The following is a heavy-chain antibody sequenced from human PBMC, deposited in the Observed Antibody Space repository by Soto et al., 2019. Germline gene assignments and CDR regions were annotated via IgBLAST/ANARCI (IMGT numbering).Heavy chain of an antibody. CDR3: ARGSSSWYPYYYYGMDV. D-gene: IGHD6-13*01. CDR2: INPNSGGT. J-gene: IGHJ6*02. CDR1: GYTFTGYY. Sequence: ASVKVSCKASGYTFTGYYMHWVRQAPGHGLEWMGWINPNSGGTNYAQKFQGWVTMTRDTSISTAYMELSRLRSDDTAVYYCARGSSSWYPYYYYGMDVWGQGTTVTVSS. V-gene: IGHV1-2*04.